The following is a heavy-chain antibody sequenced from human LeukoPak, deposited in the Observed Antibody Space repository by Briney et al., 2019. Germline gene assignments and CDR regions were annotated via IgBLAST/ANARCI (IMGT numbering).Heavy chain of an antibody. V-gene: IGHV3-33*06. CDR1: GFNFGTYS. D-gene: IGHD5-24*01. CDR3: AKDGRDGYNVYFDY. J-gene: IGHJ4*02. CDR2: IWYDGSNE. Sequence: PGRSLRLSCAASGFNFGTYSMHWARQAPGKGLEWVAVIWYDGSNEDYVDSVKGRFTISRDNSKNTLYLQMNSLRAEDTAVYYCAKDGRDGYNVYFDYWGQGTLVTVSS.